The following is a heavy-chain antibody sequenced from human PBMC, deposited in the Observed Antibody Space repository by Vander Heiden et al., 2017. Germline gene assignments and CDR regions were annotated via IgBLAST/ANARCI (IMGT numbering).Heavy chain of an antibody. J-gene: IGHJ4*02. CDR3: ARGSPDFGDYSSDY. Sequence: QVQLVESGGGMVQPGRSLRLYCAASGFTFSNYAMHWVRQAPGKGLEWVAVIWFDGNIKYYGDSVKGRFTISRDNSKNTLYLQMNSLRAEDTAVYFCARGSPDFGDYSSDYWGQGTLVTVSS. D-gene: IGHD2-21*02. V-gene: IGHV3-33*01. CDR2: IWFDGNIK. CDR1: GFTFSNYA.